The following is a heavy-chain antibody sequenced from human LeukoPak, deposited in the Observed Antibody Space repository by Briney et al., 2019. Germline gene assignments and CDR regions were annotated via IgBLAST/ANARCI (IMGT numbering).Heavy chain of an antibody. CDR2: IIPIFGTA. Sequence: SVKVSCKASGGTFSSYAISWVRQAPGQGLERMGGIIPIFGTANYAQKFQGRVTITADESTSTAYMELSSLRSEDTAVYYCARAGQELGDAFDIWGQGTMVTVSS. V-gene: IGHV1-69*01. D-gene: IGHD4-11*01. J-gene: IGHJ3*02. CDR3: ARAGQELGDAFDI. CDR1: GGTFSSYA.